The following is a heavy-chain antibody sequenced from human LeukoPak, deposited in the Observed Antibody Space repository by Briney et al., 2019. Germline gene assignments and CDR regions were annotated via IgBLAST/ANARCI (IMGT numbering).Heavy chain of an antibody. CDR1: GHTFTDFG. D-gene: IGHD1-20*01. Sequence: WASVKVSCKTSGHTFTDFGFSWLRQAPGQDLEWMGWVSAYNGNTNYARKIQGRVTMTTDTSTSTVYMELRSLRSDDTAVYYCARSNWKYFIGYFEYWGQGTLVTVSS. V-gene: IGHV1-18*01. J-gene: IGHJ4*02. CDR2: VSAYNGNT. CDR3: ARSNWKYFIGYFEY.